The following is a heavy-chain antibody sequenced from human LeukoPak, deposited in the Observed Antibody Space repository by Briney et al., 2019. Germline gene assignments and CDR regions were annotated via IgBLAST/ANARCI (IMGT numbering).Heavy chain of an antibody. CDR2: INHSGST. V-gene: IGHV4-34*01. D-gene: IGHD1-26*01. Sequence: KPSETLSLTCAVYGGSFSGYYWSWIRQPPGKGLEWIGEINHSGSTNYNPSLKSRVTISVDTSKNQFSLKLSSVTAADTAVYYCARVRLGSSHYFDYWGQETLVTVSS. J-gene: IGHJ4*02. CDR1: GGSFSGYY. CDR3: ARVRLGSSHYFDY.